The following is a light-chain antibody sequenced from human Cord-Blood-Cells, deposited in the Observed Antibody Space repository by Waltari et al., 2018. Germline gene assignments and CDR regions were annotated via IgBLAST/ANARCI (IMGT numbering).Light chain of an antibody. J-gene: IGLJ2*01. CDR3: CSYAGSSTFVV. Sequence: QSALTQPASVSGSPGQSITISCTGTSSDVGSYNLVSWYQQHPGKAPKLMMYEGSKRPSGVSNGFAGSKSGNTASLTISGLQAEDEADYDGCSYAGSSTFVVFGGGTKLTVL. CDR2: EGS. CDR1: SSDVGSYNL. V-gene: IGLV2-23*03.